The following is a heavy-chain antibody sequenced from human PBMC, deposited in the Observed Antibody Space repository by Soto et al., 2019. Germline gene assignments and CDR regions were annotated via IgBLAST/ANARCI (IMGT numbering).Heavy chain of an antibody. CDR3: ADAPNWDYFDF. J-gene: IGHJ4*02. CDR1: SGSISTYY. D-gene: IGHD7-27*01. V-gene: IGHV4-59*01. Sequence: PSETLSLTCTVSSGSISTYYWSWIRQPPGKGLEWIGYIYYTGSTNYNPSLKTRVAISMDTSKNQFSLNLSSVTAADTAVYYCADAPNWDYFDFWGLGTLVTVSS. CDR2: IYYTGST.